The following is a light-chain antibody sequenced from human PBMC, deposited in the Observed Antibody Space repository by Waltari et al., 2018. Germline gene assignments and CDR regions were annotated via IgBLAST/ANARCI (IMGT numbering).Light chain of an antibody. CDR3: QHHFRLPAT. Sequence: IVLTQSPGTLYLSPGGRATLSCRASQNIGHYLARYHQKPVQAPRLLIYASSTRATDIPDRFSGSGSGADFSLTITGLEPDDFAVYYCQHHFRLPATFGQGTKV. CDR1: QNIGHY. CDR2: ASS. J-gene: IGKJ1*01. V-gene: IGKV3-20*01.